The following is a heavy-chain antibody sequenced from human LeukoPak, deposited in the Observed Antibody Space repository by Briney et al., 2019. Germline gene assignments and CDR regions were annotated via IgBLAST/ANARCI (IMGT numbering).Heavy chain of an antibody. V-gene: IGHV1-69*04. Sequence: GASVKVSCKASGGSFSSYVITWVRQAPGQGLEWMGRIIPVLGVSNFAQKFEGRVTITADKSTNTPHMEQRRLESGDTAVYYCTREGVYAPDPSSYHRDAFDIWGQGTVVIVSS. CDR1: GGSFSSYV. J-gene: IGHJ3*02. D-gene: IGHD3-16*02. CDR3: TREGVYAPDPSSYHRDAFDI. CDR2: IIPVLGVS.